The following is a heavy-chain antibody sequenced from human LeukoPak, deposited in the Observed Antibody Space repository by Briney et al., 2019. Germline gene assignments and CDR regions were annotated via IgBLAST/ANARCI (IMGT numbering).Heavy chain of an antibody. CDR1: GGSISSYY. CDR2: IYTSGST. D-gene: IGHD2-15*01. CDR3: ARGFAVVVVAAPYFFDY. J-gene: IGHJ4*02. Sequence: SETLSLTCTVSGGSISSYYWSWIRQPAGKGLEWIGRIYTSGSTNYNPSLKSRVTMSVDTSKNQFSLKLSSVTAADTAVYYCARGFAVVVVAAPYFFDYWGQGTLVTVSS. V-gene: IGHV4-4*07.